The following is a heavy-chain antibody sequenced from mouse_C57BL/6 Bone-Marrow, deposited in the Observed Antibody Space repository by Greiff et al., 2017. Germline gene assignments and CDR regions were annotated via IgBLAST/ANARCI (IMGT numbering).Heavy chain of an antibody. Sequence: VNVVESGPGLVQPSQSLSITCTVSGFSLTSYGVHWVRQSPGKGLEWLGVIWRGGSTDYNAAFMSRLSITKDNSKSQVFFKMNSLQADDTAIYYCAKDYGSNPYYFDYWGQGTTLTVSS. V-gene: IGHV2-5*01. CDR2: IWRGGST. D-gene: IGHD1-1*01. J-gene: IGHJ2*01. CDR1: GFSLTSYG. CDR3: AKDYGSNPYYFDY.